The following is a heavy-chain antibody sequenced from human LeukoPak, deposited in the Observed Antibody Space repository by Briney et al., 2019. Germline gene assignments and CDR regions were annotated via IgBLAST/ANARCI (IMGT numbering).Heavy chain of an antibody. CDR2: IYSGGGT. V-gene: IGHV3-66*01. D-gene: IGHD3-16*01. J-gene: IGHJ4*02. Sequence: PGRSLRLSCTASGFTFGDYAMSWVRQAPGKGLEWVSVIYSGGGTYYADSVKGRFTISRDNSKNTVYLQMNSLRVEDTAVYYCARSRGTFLPHDYWGQGTLVTVSS. CDR1: GFTFGDYA. CDR3: ARSRGTFLPHDY.